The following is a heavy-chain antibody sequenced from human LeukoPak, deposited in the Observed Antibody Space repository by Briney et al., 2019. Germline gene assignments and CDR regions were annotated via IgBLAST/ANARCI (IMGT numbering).Heavy chain of an antibody. CDR2: INHSGST. CDR3: ARQYCSSTSCYFDY. CDR1: GGSFSGYY. D-gene: IGHD2-2*01. J-gene: IGHJ4*02. V-gene: IGHV4-34*01. Sequence: SETLSLTSAVYGGSFSGYYWSWIRQPPGKGLEWIGEINHSGSTNYNPSLKSRVTISVDPSKNQFSLKLSSVTAADTAVYYCARQYCSSTSCYFDYWGQGTLVTVSS.